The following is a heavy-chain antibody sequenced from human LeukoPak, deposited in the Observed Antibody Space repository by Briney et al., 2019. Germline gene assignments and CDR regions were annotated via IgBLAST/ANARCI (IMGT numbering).Heavy chain of an antibody. CDR3: AGESVDSSGDSSGY. J-gene: IGHJ4*02. CDR1: GGTFSSYA. CDR2: IIPIFGTA. V-gene: IGHV1-69*06. D-gene: IGHD6-19*01. Sequence: GASVKVSCKASGGTFSSYAISWVRQAPGQGLEWMGGIIPIFGTANYAQKFQGRVTITEDKSTSTAYMELSSLRSEDTAVYYCAGESVDSSGDSSGYWGQGTLVTVSS.